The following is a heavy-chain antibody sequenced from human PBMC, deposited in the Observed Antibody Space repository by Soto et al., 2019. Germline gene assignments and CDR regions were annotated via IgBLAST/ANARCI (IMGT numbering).Heavy chain of an antibody. J-gene: IGHJ6*03. Sequence: GGSLRLSCAASGFTFSDYYMSWIRQAPGKGLEWVSYISSSGSTIYYADSVKGRFTISRDNAKNSLYLQMNSLRAEDTAVYYCAREGDDILTGYLDYYYYMDVWGKGTTVTVSS. CDR3: AREGDDILTGYLDYYYYMDV. D-gene: IGHD3-9*01. CDR2: ISSSGSTI. V-gene: IGHV3-11*01. CDR1: GFTFSDYY.